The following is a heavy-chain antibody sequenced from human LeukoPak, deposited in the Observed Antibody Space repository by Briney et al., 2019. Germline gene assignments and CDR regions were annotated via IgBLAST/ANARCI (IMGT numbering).Heavy chain of an antibody. CDR3: ATGDSSGHITPSNYYYGMDV. CDR2: FDPEDGET. Sequence: ASVKVSCKVSGYTLTELSMHWVRQAPGKGLEWMGGFDPEDGETICAQKFQGRVTMTEDTSTDTAYMELSSLRSEDTAVYYCATGDSSGHITPSNYYYGMDVWGQGTTVTVSS. CDR1: GYTLTELS. V-gene: IGHV1-24*01. D-gene: IGHD3-22*01. J-gene: IGHJ6*02.